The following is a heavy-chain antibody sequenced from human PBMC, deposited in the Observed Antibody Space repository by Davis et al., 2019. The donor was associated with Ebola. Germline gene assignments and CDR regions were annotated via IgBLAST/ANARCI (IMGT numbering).Heavy chain of an antibody. CDR1: GGSFSGYY. Sequence: SETLSLTCAVSGGSFSGYYWSWIRQPPGKGLEWIGEINHSGSTNYNPSLKSRVTISVETSKNQFPLKLSSVTAADTAVYYCARWGMDVWGQGTTVTVSS. J-gene: IGHJ6*02. V-gene: IGHV4-34*01. CDR2: INHSGST. CDR3: ARWGMDV.